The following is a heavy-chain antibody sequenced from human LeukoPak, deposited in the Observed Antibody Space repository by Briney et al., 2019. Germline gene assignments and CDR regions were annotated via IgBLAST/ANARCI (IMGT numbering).Heavy chain of an antibody. J-gene: IGHJ6*02. V-gene: IGHV3-21*01. CDR3: AREGSDYYYGMDV. D-gene: IGHD3-10*01. CDR2: ISSSSSYI. CDR1: GFTFSSYS. Sequence: GGSLRLSCAASGFTFSSYSMNWVRQAPGKGLEWVSSISSSSSYIYYADSVKGRFTTSRDNAKNSLYLQMNSLRAEDTAVYYCAREGSDYYYGMDVWGQGTTVTVSS.